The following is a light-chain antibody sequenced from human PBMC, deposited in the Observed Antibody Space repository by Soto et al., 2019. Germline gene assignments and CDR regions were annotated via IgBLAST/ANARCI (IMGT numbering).Light chain of an antibody. V-gene: IGLV1-47*01. CDR2: RNN. J-gene: IGLJ2*01. Sequence: QSVLTQPPSASGTPGQRVTISCSGSSSNIGSNYVYWYQQLPGTAPKLLIYRNNQRPSGVTDRFSGSKSGTSDSLAISGLRSEDEAYYYCAAWDDSLRGPVFGGGTKLTVL. CDR1: SSNIGSNY. CDR3: AAWDDSLRGPV.